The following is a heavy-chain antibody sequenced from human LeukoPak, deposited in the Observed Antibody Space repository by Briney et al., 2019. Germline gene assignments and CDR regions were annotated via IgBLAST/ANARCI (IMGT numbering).Heavy chain of an antibody. D-gene: IGHD6-19*01. J-gene: IGHJ4*02. Sequence: GGSLRLACAASGFTFSSYAMSWVRQAPGKGLERVSAISGSGSNTYYADSVKGRFTISKDSSKNTMYLQMNSLRAEGTAVYYCARSDSSGWYYFDYWGQGTLVTVSS. CDR3: ARSDSSGWYYFDY. CDR2: ISGSGSNT. CDR1: GFTFSSYA. V-gene: IGHV3-23*01.